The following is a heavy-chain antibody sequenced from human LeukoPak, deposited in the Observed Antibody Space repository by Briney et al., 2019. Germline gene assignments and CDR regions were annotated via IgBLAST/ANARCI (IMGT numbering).Heavy chain of an antibody. V-gene: IGHV1-8*01. J-gene: IGHJ6*03. Sequence: SVKVSCKASGYTFTSYDINGVRQPTGQGLEWMGWMNPNSGNTGYAQKFQGRVTMTRNTSISTSYMELSSLRSEDTAVYYCARRATHMDVWGKGTTVTVSS. CDR3: ARRATHMDV. CDR1: GYTFTSYD. CDR2: MNPNSGNT.